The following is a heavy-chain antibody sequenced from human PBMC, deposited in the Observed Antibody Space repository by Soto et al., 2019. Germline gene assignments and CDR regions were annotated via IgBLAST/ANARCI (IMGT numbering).Heavy chain of an antibody. J-gene: IGHJ6*03. V-gene: IGHV1-69*02. CDR3: ARGPLGYCSGGSCYSGSYYYYYMDV. Sequence: QVQLVQSGAEVKKPGSSVKVSCKASGGTFSSYTITWVRQAPGQGLEWMGRIIPILGIANYAQKFQGRVTITADKATSTAYMELSSLRSEDTAVYYCARGPLGYCSGGSCYSGSYYYYYMDVWGKGPTVTVSS. CDR2: IIPILGIA. CDR1: GGTFSSYT. D-gene: IGHD2-15*01.